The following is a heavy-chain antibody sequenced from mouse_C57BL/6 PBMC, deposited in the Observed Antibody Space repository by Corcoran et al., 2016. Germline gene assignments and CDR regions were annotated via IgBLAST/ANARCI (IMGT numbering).Heavy chain of an antibody. CDR2: IYPGDGGT. CDR1: GYAFSSYW. V-gene: IGHV1-80*01. CDR3: ARGGGWYLDY. D-gene: IGHD1-1*02. Sequence: QVQLQPSGAELVKPGASVKISCKASGYAFSSYWMNWVKQRPGKGLEWIGQIYPGDGGTNYNGKFKGKATLTEDKSSSTAYMQLSSMTSEDSAVYCFARGGGWYLDYWGQGTTLTVSS. J-gene: IGHJ2*01.